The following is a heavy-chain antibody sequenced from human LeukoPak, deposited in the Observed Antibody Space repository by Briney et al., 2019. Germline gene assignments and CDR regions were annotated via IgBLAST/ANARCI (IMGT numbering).Heavy chain of an antibody. CDR3: ARGKMATITDYYYYYYGMDV. Sequence: SETLSLTCTVSGGSISSGGYYWSWIRQHPGKGLEWIGYIYYSGSTYYNPSLKSRVTISVDTSKNQFSLKLSSVTAADTAVYYCARGKMATITDYYYYYYGMDVWGQRTTVTVSS. CDR1: GGSISSGGYY. J-gene: IGHJ6*02. V-gene: IGHV4-31*03. D-gene: IGHD5-24*01. CDR2: IYYSGST.